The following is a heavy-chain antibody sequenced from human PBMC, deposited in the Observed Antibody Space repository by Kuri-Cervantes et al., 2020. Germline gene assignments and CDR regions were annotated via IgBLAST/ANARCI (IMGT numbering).Heavy chain of an antibody. V-gene: IGHV3-23*01. D-gene: IGHD6-19*01. CDR1: GFSLSNARMG. Sequence: LTLTCTVSGFSLSNARMGVSWIRQPPGKALEWVSAISGSGGSTYYADSVKGRFTISRDNSKNTLYLQMNSLRAEDTAVYYCARDRGSGWYAYYFDYWGQGTLVTVSS. CDR3: ARDRGSGWYAYYFDY. J-gene: IGHJ4*02. CDR2: ISGSGGST.